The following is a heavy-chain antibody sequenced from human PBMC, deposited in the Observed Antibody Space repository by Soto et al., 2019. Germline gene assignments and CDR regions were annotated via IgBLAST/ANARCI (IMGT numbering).Heavy chain of an antibody. D-gene: IGHD6-19*01. CDR2: ISGRGDYT. J-gene: IGHJ4*02. CDR3: AKGIAVAGTGDY. CDR1: GFTFSNFA. Sequence: GGSLRLSCAASGFTFSNFAMSWVRQAPGKGLEWVSTISGRGDYTYYADSVKGRFTISRDNSKNTLYLQMNSLRAEDTALYYCAKGIAVAGTGDYWGQGTLVTVSS. V-gene: IGHV3-23*01.